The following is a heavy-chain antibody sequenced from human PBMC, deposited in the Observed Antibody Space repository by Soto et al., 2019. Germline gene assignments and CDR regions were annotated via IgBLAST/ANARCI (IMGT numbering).Heavy chain of an antibody. J-gene: IGHJ5*02. Sequence: QVQLVQSGAEVKRPGASVKVSCKAPGDTFTSYYLNWVRQAPGQGLEWMGVIKPHGGSTKYAQKFHGRITTTRDTSSSTVYMKLSSLRSDDTAIYYCTRSSGGTSGIIIEGSNSFDPWGQGTLVTVSS. CDR2: IKPHGGST. CDR1: GDTFTSYY. D-gene: IGHD1-1*01. V-gene: IGHV1-46*01. CDR3: TRSSGGTSGIIIEGSNSFDP.